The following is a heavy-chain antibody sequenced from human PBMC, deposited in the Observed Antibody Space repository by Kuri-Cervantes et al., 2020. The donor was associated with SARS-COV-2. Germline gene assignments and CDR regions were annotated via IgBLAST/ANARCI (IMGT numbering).Heavy chain of an antibody. CDR2: INPNSGGT. Sequence: ASVKVSCKAPETTFPNYDINWVRQATGQGLEWMGWINPNSGGTNYAQKFQGRVTMTRDTSISTAYMELSRLRSDDTAVYYCARVRPYYYGSGSPFDYWGQGTLVTVSS. CDR1: ETTFPNYD. CDR3: ARVRPYYYGSGSPFDY. J-gene: IGHJ4*02. V-gene: IGHV1-2*02. D-gene: IGHD3-10*01.